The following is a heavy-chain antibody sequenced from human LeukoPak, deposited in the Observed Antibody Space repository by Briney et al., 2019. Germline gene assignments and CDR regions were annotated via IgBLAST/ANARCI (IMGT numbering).Heavy chain of an antibody. CDR3: ARASGFSSGWYSDFDY. Sequence: SETLSLTCTVSGYAISSAYYWGWIRQPAGKGLEWIGTIHYTGSTYYNPSLKSRVTISLDTSKNQFSLKLSSVTAADTAVYYCARASGFSSGWYSDFDYWGQGTLVTVSS. CDR2: IHYTGST. J-gene: IGHJ4*02. V-gene: IGHV4-38-2*02. D-gene: IGHD6-19*01. CDR1: GYAISSAYY.